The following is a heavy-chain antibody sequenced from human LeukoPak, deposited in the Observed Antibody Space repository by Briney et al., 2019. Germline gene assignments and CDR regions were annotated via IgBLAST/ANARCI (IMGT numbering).Heavy chain of an antibody. D-gene: IGHD6-6*01. CDR3: ARRSHYYYYYMDV. CDR1: GGSISSYY. J-gene: IGHJ6*03. Sequence: PSETLSLTCTVSGGSISSYYWSWIRQPPGKGLGWIGYIYTSGSTNYNPSLKSRVTISVDTSKNQFSLKLSSVTAADTAVYYCARRSHYYYYYMDVWGKGTTVTVSS. CDR2: IYTSGST. V-gene: IGHV4-4*09.